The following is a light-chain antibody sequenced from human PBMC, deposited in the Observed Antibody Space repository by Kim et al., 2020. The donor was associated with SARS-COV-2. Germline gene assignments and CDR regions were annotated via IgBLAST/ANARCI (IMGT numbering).Light chain of an antibody. CDR3: QVWDSSTVL. J-gene: IGLJ2*01. Sequence: SYEPTQPLSVSVALGQTARITCGGTSIGNKNVHXYQQKPVQAPVLVIYRDKKSPSGIPARFSGSNSGNTATLTISGAQAGDEADYYCQVWDSSTVLFGGG. CDR2: RDK. V-gene: IGLV3-9*01. CDR1: SIGNKN.